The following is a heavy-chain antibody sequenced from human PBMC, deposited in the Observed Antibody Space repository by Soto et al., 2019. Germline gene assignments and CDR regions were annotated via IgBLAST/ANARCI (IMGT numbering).Heavy chain of an antibody. V-gene: IGHV1-46*01. J-gene: IGHJ6*02. Sequence: SVKVSCKASGYTFTSYSIHWVRQAPGQGLEWMGIINPSSGRTSYAQNFQGRVTMTSDTSTSIVYMEMSSLKSEDTAVYYCARDHNFGFILYAMDVWGQGTTVTVSS. CDR2: INPSSGRT. CDR3: ARDHNFGFILYAMDV. CDR1: GYTFTSYS. D-gene: IGHD2-15*01.